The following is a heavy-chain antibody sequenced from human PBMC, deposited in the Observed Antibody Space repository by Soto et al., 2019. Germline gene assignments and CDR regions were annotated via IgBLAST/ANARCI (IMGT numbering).Heavy chain of an antibody. Sequence: QVQLVESGGGVVQPGRSLRLSCAASGFMFSLYDIHWVRQAPGKGLEWVSVSYDGGYKYYAESVKGRFTVSRDNSRNILYRQVDGVTAEDTAVYYCAREDLDVKGGSRTVGSGPVGDLWGRGTLVTVSS. J-gene: IGHJ5*02. D-gene: IGHD4-4*01. CDR3: AREDLDVKGGSRTVGSGPVGDL. CDR2: SYDGGYK. CDR1: GFMFSLYD. V-gene: IGHV3-30*03.